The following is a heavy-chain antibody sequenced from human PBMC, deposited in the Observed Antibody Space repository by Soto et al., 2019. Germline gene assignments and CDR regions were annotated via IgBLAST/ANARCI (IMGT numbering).Heavy chain of an antibody. CDR1: GGSISSYY. J-gene: IGHJ4*02. CDR2: IYNSGST. D-gene: IGHD3-22*01. CDR3: ARLVDSSGYYWYFDY. V-gene: IGHV4-39*01. Sequence: PSETLSLTCTVSGGSISSYYWGWIRQPPGKGLEWIGSIYNSGSTYYNPSLKSRVTISVDTSKNQFSLKLSSVTAADTAVYYCARLVDSSGYYWYFDYWGQGTPVTVSS.